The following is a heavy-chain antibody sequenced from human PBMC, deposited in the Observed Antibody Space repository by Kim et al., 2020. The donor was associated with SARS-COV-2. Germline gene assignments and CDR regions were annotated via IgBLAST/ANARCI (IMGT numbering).Heavy chain of an antibody. CDR1: GFTFRSYS. CDR3: ARESLVVMYYYYGMDV. Sequence: GGSLRLSCAASGFTFRSYSMNWVRQAPGKGLEGVSYISSSSSTIYYADSVKGRFTISRDNAKNSLYLQMNSLRDEDTAVYYCARESLVVMYYYYGMDVWGQGTTVTVSS. D-gene: IGHD3-22*01. V-gene: IGHV3-48*02. J-gene: IGHJ6*02. CDR2: ISSSSSTI.